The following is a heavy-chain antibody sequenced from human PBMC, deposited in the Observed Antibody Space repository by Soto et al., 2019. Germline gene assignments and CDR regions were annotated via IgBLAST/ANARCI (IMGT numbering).Heavy chain of an antibody. CDR3: ARHRIEVVWRGFDF. Sequence: PSEPLSLTCTVSGGSISIGGYYWGWIRQPPGKGLQWIGSSSYNGGTFYNPSLKGRVVISFDTSKKQSSLQVTSVTAADTAVYFCARHRIEVVWRGFDFWGQGSPVTVSS. CDR2: SSYNGGT. V-gene: IGHV4-39*01. CDR1: GGSISIGGYY. J-gene: IGHJ4*02. D-gene: IGHD3-10*01.